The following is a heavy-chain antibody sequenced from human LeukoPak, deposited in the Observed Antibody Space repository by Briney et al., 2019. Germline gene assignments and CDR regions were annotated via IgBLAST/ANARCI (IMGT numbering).Heavy chain of an antibody. Sequence: ASVKVSCKASGYTFTGYYMHWVRQAPGQGLEWMGWINPNSGGTNYAQKLQGRVTMTTDTSTSTAYMELRSLRSDDTAVYYCAREDITIFGVVIIRTNYFDYWGQGTLVTVSS. J-gene: IGHJ4*02. CDR3: AREDITIFGVVIIRTNYFDY. V-gene: IGHV1-2*02. CDR1: GYTFTGYY. CDR2: INPNSGGT. D-gene: IGHD3-3*01.